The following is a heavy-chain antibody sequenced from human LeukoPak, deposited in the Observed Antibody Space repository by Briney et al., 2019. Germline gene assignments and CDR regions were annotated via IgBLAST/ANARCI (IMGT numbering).Heavy chain of an antibody. CDR3: AKDQVGRGIVGATGY. CDR1: GFTFSSYG. J-gene: IGHJ4*02. Sequence: PGGSLRLSCAASGFTFSSYGMHWVRQAPGKGLGWVAVIWYDGSNKYYADSVKGRFTISRDNSKNTLYLQMNSLRAEDTAVYYCAKDQVGRGIVGATGYWGQGTPVTVSS. D-gene: IGHD1-26*01. V-gene: IGHV3-33*06. CDR2: IWYDGSNK.